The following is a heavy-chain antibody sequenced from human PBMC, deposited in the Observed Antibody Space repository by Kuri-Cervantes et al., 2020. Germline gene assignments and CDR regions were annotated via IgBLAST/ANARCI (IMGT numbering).Heavy chain of an antibody. D-gene: IGHD3-10*01. CDR2: IYYSGSP. J-gene: IGHJ4*02. Sequence: SETLSLTCTVSGGSISSNNYYWGWIRQPPGKGLEWIGNIYYSGSPYYSPSLKSRVTISVDTSKNQFSLKLSSVTAADTAAYYCARGDSSAFFDYWGQGTLVTVSS. CDR3: ARGDSSAFFDY. V-gene: IGHV4-39*07. CDR1: GGSISSNNYY.